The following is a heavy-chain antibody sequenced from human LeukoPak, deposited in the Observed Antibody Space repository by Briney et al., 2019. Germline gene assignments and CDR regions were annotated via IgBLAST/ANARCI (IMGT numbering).Heavy chain of an antibody. CDR3: ARGGSSWDFDY. D-gene: IGHD6-13*01. Sequence: SETLSLTCTVSGDSISSYYWSWIRQPPGKGLEWIGYIYYSGSTNYNPSLKSRVTISVDTSKNQFSLKLSSVTAADTAVYYCARGGSSWDFDYWGQGTLVTVSS. V-gene: IGHV4-59*01. J-gene: IGHJ4*02. CDR1: GDSISSYY. CDR2: IYYSGST.